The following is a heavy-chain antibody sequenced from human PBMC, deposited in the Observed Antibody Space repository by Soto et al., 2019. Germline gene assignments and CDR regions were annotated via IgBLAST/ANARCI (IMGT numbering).Heavy chain of an antibody. Sequence: QVQLVESGGGVVQPGRSLRLSCAASGFTFSSYAMHWVRQAPGKGLEWMAVISYDGSNKYYADSVKGRFTISRDNSKNTLYLQMNSLRAEDTAVYYCARGSRVLLWFGNGMDVWGQGTTVTVSS. CDR3: ARGSRVLLWFGNGMDV. V-gene: IGHV3-30-3*01. CDR1: GFTFSSYA. D-gene: IGHD3-10*01. J-gene: IGHJ6*02. CDR2: ISYDGSNK.